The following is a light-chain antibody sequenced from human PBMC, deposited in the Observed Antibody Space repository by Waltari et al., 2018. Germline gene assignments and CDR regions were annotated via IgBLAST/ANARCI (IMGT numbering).Light chain of an antibody. J-gene: IGKJ2*01. Sequence: DIQMTQSPSSLSASVGDRVTITCRASQSYGTYLHWYQHKPGEAPKLLIYAASTLQSGVPSRFSGSGSGTDFTLTLSSLQPEDFATYYCQQTYSSPTFGQGTKLEIK. V-gene: IGKV1-39*01. CDR2: AAS. CDR3: QQTYSSPT. CDR1: QSYGTY.